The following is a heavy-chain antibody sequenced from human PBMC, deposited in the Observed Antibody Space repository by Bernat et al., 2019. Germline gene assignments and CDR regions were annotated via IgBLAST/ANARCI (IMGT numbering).Heavy chain of an antibody. CDR1: GDSISSYY. Sequence: QVQLQESGPGLVKPSETLSLTCTVSGDSISSYYWSWIRQPPGKGLEWIGYIYYSGSTNYNPSLKSRVTISVDTSKNQFSLKLSSVTAADTAVYYCARHRAIFGVVFNFDYWGQGTLVTVSS. CDR3: ARHRAIFGVVFNFDY. J-gene: IGHJ4*02. D-gene: IGHD3-3*01. V-gene: IGHV4-59*08. CDR2: IYYSGST.